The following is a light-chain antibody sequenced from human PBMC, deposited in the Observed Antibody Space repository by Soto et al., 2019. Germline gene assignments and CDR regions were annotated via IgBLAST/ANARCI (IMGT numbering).Light chain of an antibody. CDR2: LGS. J-gene: IGKJ1*01. V-gene: IGKV2-28*01. CDR3: MQALQTPWT. CDR1: QSLLHSNGYNY. Sequence: DIVMTQYPLSLPVTPGEPASISCRSSQSLLHSNGYNYLDWYLQKPGQSPQLLIYLGSNRASGVTDRFSGSGSGTDFTLKISRVEAEDVGVYYCMQALQTPWTFGQGTKVEIK.